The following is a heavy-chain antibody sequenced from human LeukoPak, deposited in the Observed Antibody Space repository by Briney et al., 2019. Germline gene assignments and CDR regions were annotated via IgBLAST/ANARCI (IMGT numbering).Heavy chain of an antibody. CDR1: GASISSGDYY. D-gene: IGHD2-15*01. CDR3: ARDPPRIVVVVAATNYYGMDV. Sequence: SQTLSLTCTVSGASISSGDYYWSWLRQPPGKGLEWIGYIYYSGSTYYNPSLKSRVTISVDTSKNQFSLKLSSVTAADTAVYYCARDPPRIVVVVAATNYYGMDVWGQGTTVTVSS. J-gene: IGHJ6*02. V-gene: IGHV4-30-4*01. CDR2: IYYSGST.